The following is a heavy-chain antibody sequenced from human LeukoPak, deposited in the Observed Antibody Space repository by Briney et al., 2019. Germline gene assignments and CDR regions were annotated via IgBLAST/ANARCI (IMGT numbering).Heavy chain of an antibody. Sequence: GGSLRLSCAASGFNIRSLGMNWVRQAPGKGLEWVSAIYTNGRDTRYADFAKGRFTISRDDSKNTVYLQMHSLRVEDTAVYYCAHLVWEYVGGLDVWGQGTTVTVSS. CDR1: GFNIRSLG. J-gene: IGHJ6*02. CDR3: AHLVWEYVGGLDV. V-gene: IGHV3-23*05. CDR2: IYTNGRDT. D-gene: IGHD3/OR15-3a*01.